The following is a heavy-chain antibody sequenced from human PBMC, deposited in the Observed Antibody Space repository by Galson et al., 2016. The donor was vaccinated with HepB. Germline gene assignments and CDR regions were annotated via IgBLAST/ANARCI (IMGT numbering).Heavy chain of an antibody. V-gene: IGHV1-69*06. CDR2: IIPMFGTS. D-gene: IGHD3-10*01. CDR1: GDTFSTYA. J-gene: IGHJ4*02. Sequence: SVKVSCKASGDTFSTYAFSWVRQAPGQGLEWMGGIIPMFGTSNYAQKFQGRVTITADKSTSIAYMELSSLRFEDTAVYYCARDPKGIYYGSGSRFDYWGQETLVTVSS. CDR3: ARDPKGIYYGSGSRFDY.